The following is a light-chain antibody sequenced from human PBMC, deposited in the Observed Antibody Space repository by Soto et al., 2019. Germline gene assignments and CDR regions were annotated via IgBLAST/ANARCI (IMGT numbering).Light chain of an antibody. V-gene: IGKV1-5*03. CDR2: KAS. J-gene: IGKJ2*01. CDR1: QSISTW. CDR3: QQYNSYPYT. Sequence: DIPMTQSPSTLSASVGDRVTTTCRASQSISTWLAWYQQKPGKAPKLVIYKASSLESGVPSRFSGSGSGTEFTLTISSLQPDDFATYYCQQYNSYPYTFGQGTKLEIK.